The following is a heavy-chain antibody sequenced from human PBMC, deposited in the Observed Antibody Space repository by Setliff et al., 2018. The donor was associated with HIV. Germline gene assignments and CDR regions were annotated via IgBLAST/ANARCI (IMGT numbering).Heavy chain of an antibody. Sequence: SETLSLTCTVSGGSIRNEDYFWSWIRQPAGKGLEWIGRFYTSGSNNYNPPFKSRVTISEGTSANRFSLKLTFVTAADTAIYYCARGGGRVVRGLIGMYYFDYWGQGILVTVSS. CDR1: GGSIRNEDYF. V-gene: IGHV4-61*02. D-gene: IGHD3-10*01. CDR3: ARGGGRVVRGLIGMYYFDY. CDR2: FYTSGSN. J-gene: IGHJ4*02.